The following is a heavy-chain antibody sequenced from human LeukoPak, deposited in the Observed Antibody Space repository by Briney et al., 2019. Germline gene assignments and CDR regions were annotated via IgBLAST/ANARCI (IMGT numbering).Heavy chain of an antibody. CDR2: INHSGST. CDR1: GGSFSGYY. Sequence: SETLSLTCAVYGGSFSGYYWSWIRQPPGKGLEWIGEINHSGSTNYNPSLKSRVTISVDTSKNQFSLKLSSVTAADTAVYYCARGRGAQMGGPAYYFDYWGQGTLVTVSS. CDR3: ARGRGAQMGGPAYYFDY. J-gene: IGHJ4*02. D-gene: IGHD1-26*01. V-gene: IGHV4-34*01.